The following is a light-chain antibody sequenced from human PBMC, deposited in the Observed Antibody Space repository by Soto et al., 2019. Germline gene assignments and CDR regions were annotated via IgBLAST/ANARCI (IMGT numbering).Light chain of an antibody. J-gene: IGLJ7*01. CDR2: RNN. CDR3: ATWDDSLSGAV. V-gene: IGLV1-47*01. CDR1: SSNVGSNY. Sequence: QSVVTQPPSASGTPGQRVTIYCSGSSSNVGSNYVYWYQQLPRAAPKLLLYRNNQRPSGVPDRFSGSKSGSSASLAISGLRSEDEADYYCATWDDSLSGAVFGGCTQLTVL.